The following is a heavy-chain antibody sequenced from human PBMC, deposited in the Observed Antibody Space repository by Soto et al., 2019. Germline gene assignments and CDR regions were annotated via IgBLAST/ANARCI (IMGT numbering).Heavy chain of an antibody. CDR3: TRHLDIGDRRYGQRNV. V-gene: IGHV4-59*01. D-gene: IGHD5-12*01. J-gene: IGHJ6*02. CDR2: VYFSGST. CDR1: GGSISSYY. Sequence: PSETLSLTCTIPGGSISSYYWSWIRQTPGKALECIGYVYFSGSTNYNPSLKSRVPISIDTSRNKFSLKLNSVTAADTAVYYCTRHLDIGDRRYGQRNVWGQGKTVTVSS.